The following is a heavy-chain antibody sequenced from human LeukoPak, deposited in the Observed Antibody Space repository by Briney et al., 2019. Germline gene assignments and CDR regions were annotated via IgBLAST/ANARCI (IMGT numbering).Heavy chain of an antibody. J-gene: IGHJ5*02. Sequence: ASVKVSCKASGYIFTDYYMQWVRQAPGEGLEWMGWINRDGAAKDAQKFQGRITMTRDTSISTAYLDLRSLRSDDTAVYYCARERESSGPSPLAPWGQGTLVTVSS. CDR3: ARERESSGPSPLAP. CDR1: GYIFTDYY. V-gene: IGHV1-2*02. D-gene: IGHD3-22*01. CDR2: INRDGAA.